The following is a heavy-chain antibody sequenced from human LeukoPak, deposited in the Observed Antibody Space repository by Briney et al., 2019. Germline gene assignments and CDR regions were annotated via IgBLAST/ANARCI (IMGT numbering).Heavy chain of an antibody. V-gene: IGHV1-3*02. J-gene: IGHJ4*02. CDR3: ARGLSTSTGVVY. CDR1: GYTFPNNT. CDR2: SNAGNGDT. D-gene: IGHD1-14*01. Sequence: ASVKVSCKASGYTFPNNTMHWVRQAPGQRLEWMGWSNAGNGDTKNSQEFQGRVTITRDTSASTAYMELSSLRSEDMAVYYCARGLSTSTGVVYWGQGTLVTVSS.